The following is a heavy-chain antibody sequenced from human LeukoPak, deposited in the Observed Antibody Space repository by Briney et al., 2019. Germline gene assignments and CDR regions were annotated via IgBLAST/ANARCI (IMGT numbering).Heavy chain of an antibody. CDR1: GFTFSSYW. Sequence: PGGSLRLSCAASGFTFSSYWMNWVRQAPGKGLEWVSYISSSSSTIYYADSVKGRFTISRDNAKNSLYLQMNSLRDEDTAVYYCARDSLDGGFGFVGYQLLSHYYYGMDVWGQGTTVTVSS. D-gene: IGHD2-2*01. CDR3: ARDSLDGGFGFVGYQLLSHYYYGMDV. V-gene: IGHV3-48*02. J-gene: IGHJ6*02. CDR2: ISSSSSTI.